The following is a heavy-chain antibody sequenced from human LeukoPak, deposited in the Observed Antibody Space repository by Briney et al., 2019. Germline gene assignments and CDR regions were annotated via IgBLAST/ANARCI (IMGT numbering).Heavy chain of an antibody. V-gene: IGHV4-4*07. Sequence: SETLSLTCTVSGGSISSYYWSWIRQPAGKGLEWIGRIYTSGSTNYNPSLKSRVTMSVDTSKNQFSLKLSSVTAADTAVYYCARDIDGAGSYYYIDVWGKGTTVTVSS. CDR3: ARDIDGAGSYYYIDV. CDR1: GGSISSYY. D-gene: IGHD3-16*01. CDR2: IYTSGST. J-gene: IGHJ6*03.